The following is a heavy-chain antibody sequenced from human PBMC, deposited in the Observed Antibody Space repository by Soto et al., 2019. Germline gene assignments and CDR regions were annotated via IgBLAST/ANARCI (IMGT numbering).Heavy chain of an antibody. J-gene: IGHJ5*02. V-gene: IGHV3-23*01. D-gene: IGHD5-18*01. Sequence: EVQLLDSGGGLVQPGGSLRLSCAASGFTFSSSAMSWVRQAPGKGLEWVSAVSGSGGTTYYADSVRGRFTISRDNSKNPLYLQMHSLRAEATAIYFCARCTVDTIVTRGWCHSLDPWGQGTLVTVSS. CDR3: ARCTVDTIVTRGWCHSLDP. CDR2: VSGSGGTT. CDR1: GFTFSSSA.